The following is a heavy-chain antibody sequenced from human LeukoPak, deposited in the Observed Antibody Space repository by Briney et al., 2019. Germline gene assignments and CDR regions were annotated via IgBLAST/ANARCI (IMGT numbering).Heavy chain of an antibody. CDR1: GCTFTNYW. Sequence: GESLKISCKGSGCTFTNYWITWVRQMPGRGLECMGITYPRNSDTRYSPSFQGQVTISADKSVNTAYLQWSSLKASDTAMYYCARHLDGYNPFDYWGQGTLVTVSS. J-gene: IGHJ4*02. CDR3: ARHLDGYNPFDY. CDR2: TYPRNSDT. D-gene: IGHD5-24*01. V-gene: IGHV5-51*01.